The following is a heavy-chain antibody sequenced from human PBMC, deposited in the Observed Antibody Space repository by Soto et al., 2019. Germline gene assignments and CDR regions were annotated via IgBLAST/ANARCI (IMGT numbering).Heavy chain of an antibody. J-gene: IGHJ3*02. CDR1: GYTFTGYY. CDR3: ARAWDLYYYDSSGYYLRAFDI. D-gene: IGHD3-22*01. CDR2: INPNSGGT. V-gene: IGHV1-2*02. Sequence: VASVKVSCKASGYTFTGYYMHWVRQAPGQGLEWMGWINPNSGGTNYAQKFQGRVTMTRDTSISTAYMELSRLRSDGTAVYYCARAWDLYYYDSSGYYLRAFDIWGQGTMVTVSS.